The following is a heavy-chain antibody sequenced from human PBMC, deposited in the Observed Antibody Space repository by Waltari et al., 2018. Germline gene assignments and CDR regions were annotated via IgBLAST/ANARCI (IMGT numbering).Heavy chain of an antibody. J-gene: IGHJ4*02. CDR1: GFTLSQNV. CDR3: AKGGDRTYFFDY. V-gene: IGHV3-23*01. CDR2: IRDGGMP. Sequence: EVQLLESGGGVVQPGGSLRLSCATSGFTLSQNVMSWVRQAPGKGLEWVSGIRDGGMPSYAESLKGRFTIARDMSTNTLDLHINSLRAEDTAIYYCAKGGDRTYFFDYWGQGTLVTVSS.